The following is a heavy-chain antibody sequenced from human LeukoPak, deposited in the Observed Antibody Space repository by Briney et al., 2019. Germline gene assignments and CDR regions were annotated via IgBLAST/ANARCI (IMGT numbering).Heavy chain of an antibody. D-gene: IGHD2-8*01. V-gene: IGHV4-59*01. CDR2: IYYSGST. CDR1: GGSISSYY. CDR3: ARNGYYYYMDV. J-gene: IGHJ6*03. Sequence: SETLSLTCTVSGGSISSYYWSWIRQPPGKGLEWIGYIYYSGSTNYNPSLKSRVTISVDTSKNQFSLKLSSVTAADTAAYYCARNGYYYYMDVWGKGTTVTISS.